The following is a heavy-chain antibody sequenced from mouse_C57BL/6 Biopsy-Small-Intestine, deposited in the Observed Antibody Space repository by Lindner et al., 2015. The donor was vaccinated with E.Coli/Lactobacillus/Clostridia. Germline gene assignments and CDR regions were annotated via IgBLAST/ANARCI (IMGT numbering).Heavy chain of an antibody. CDR3: AREDRSGYYAMDY. D-gene: IGHD3-2*01. V-gene: IGHV1S135*01. J-gene: IGHJ4*01. CDR1: GYSFIGYN. CDR2: IDPYNGAT. Sequence: VQLQESGPELVKPGASVKMSCKASGYSFIGYNMHWVKQSHGKSLEWIGFIDPYNGATSYNQKFKGKATLTVYKSSSTAYMQLNSLTSEDSAVYYCAREDRSGYYAMDYWGQGTSVTVSS.